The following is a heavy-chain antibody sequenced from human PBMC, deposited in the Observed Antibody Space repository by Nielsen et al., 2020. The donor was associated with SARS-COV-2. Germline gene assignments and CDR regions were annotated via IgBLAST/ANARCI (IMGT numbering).Heavy chain of an antibody. Sequence: WIRQPPGKGLEWVSSISSSSSYIYYADSVKGRFTISRDNAKNSLYLQMNSLRAEDTAVYYCARVVEVVSYYGSGSRQFDPWGQGTLVTVSS. J-gene: IGHJ5*02. D-gene: IGHD3-10*01. CDR3: ARVVEVVSYYGSGSRQFDP. CDR2: ISSSSSYI. V-gene: IGHV3-21*01.